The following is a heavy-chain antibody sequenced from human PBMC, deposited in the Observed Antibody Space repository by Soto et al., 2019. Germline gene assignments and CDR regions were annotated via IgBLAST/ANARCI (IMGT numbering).Heavy chain of an antibody. J-gene: IGHJ6*02. Sequence: WASVKGSSEAACYTFTSDGISWVRQAPGQGLEWMGWISAYNGNTNYAQKLQGRVTMTTDTSTSTAYMELRSLRSDDTAVYYCARLTGPKFLEWLPHYYYYGMDVWGQGTTVPVSS. CDR2: ISAYNGNT. CDR1: CYTFTSDG. V-gene: IGHV1-18*01. D-gene: IGHD3-3*01. CDR3: ARLTGPKFLEWLPHYYYYGMDV.